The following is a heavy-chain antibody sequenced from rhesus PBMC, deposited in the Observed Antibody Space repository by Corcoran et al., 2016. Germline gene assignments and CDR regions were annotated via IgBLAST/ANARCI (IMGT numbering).Heavy chain of an antibody. CDR1: GGSISRSY. V-gene: IGHV4-169*01. J-gene: IGHJ4*01. D-gene: IGHD6-31*01. Sequence: QLQLQESGPGLVKPSETLSVTCAVSGGSISRSYWSWIRQAPGKGLEWIGYIYGSGSSTHYTTSLKSRVTLSVDTSKNQLSLKLSAVTAADTAVYYCARAPGVTAAALFDYWGQGVLVTVSS. CDR2: IYGSGSST. CDR3: ARAPGVTAAALFDY.